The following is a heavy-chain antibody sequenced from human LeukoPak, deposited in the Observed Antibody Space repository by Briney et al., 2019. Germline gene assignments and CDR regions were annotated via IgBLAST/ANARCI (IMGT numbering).Heavy chain of an antibody. D-gene: IGHD3-16*01. CDR2: INSDGSST. Sequence: GGSLRLSCAASGFTFSTYWMHWVRQAPGKGLVWVSRINSDGSSTSYADSVKGRFTISRDNAKSTLYLQMNSLRAEDTAVYYCARALFLGDWFDPWGQGNPGHRLL. CDR1: GFTFSTYW. J-gene: IGHJ5*02. CDR3: ARALFLGDWFDP. V-gene: IGHV3-74*01.